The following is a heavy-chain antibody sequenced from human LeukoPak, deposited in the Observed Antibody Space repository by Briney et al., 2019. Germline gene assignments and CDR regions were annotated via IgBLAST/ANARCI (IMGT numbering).Heavy chain of an antibody. CDR2: INPSGGST. J-gene: IGHJ6*03. D-gene: IGHD2-2*01. CDR1: GYTFTSYY. V-gene: IGHV1-46*01. CDR3: ARGGYCSSTSCYGNYYYYYMDV. Sequence: ASVKVSCKASGYTFTSYYMHWVRQAPGQGLEWMGIINPSGGSTSYAQKFQGRVTMTRDMSTSTVYMELSSLRSEDTAVYYCARGGYCSSTSCYGNYYYYYMDVWGKGTTVTVSS.